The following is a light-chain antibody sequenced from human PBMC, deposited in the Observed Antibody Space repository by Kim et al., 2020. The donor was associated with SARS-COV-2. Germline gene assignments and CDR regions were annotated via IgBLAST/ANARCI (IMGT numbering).Light chain of an antibody. CDR1: AGAVTSAHF. J-gene: IGLJ3*02. CDR3: LLYYGGVWV. CDR2: STD. Sequence: QAVVTQESSLTVSPGGTVTLTCASSAGAVTSAHFPNWLQQRPGQAPRTLIYSTDNKQSWTPARFSGSLLGGKAALTLSGVQPEDEAQYYCLLYYGGVWVFGGGTKVTVL. V-gene: IGLV7-43*01.